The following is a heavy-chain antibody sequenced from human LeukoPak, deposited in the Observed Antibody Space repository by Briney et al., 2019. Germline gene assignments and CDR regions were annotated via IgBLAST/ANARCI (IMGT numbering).Heavy chain of an antibody. D-gene: IGHD5-12*01. CDR1: GGSVSSGTYY. CDR3: ARYDIVATNWFDP. J-gene: IGHJ5*02. V-gene: IGHV4-39*07. Sequence: PSETLSLTCTVSGGSVSSGTYYWSWIRQPPGKGLEWIGEITHRGSTNYNPSLKSRVTISVDTSKNQFSLKLNSVTAADTAVYYCARYDIVATNWFDPWGQGTLVTVSS. CDR2: ITHRGST.